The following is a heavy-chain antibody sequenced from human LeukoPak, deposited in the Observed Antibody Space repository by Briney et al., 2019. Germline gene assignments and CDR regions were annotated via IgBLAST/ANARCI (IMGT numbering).Heavy chain of an antibody. CDR1: AYTFTTSD. CDR2: MNPNSGHT. V-gene: IGHV1-8*01. J-gene: IGHJ3*02. CDR3: ARPSGLLDSHDAFDI. Sequence: ASVKVSCKASAYTFTTSDINWVRQAAGQGLEWMGWMNPNSGHTGYAQRSQGRVTMTRNTSISTAYMELSSLRSEDTAVYYCARPSGLLDSHDAFDIWGQGTMVTVSS. D-gene: IGHD1-26*01.